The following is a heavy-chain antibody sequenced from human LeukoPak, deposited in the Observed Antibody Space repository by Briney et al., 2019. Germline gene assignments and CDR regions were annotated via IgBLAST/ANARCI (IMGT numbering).Heavy chain of an antibody. CDR3: AGKRQQLVLNWFDP. Sequence: SETLSLTCAVYGGSFSGYYWSWIRQPPGRGLEWIGEINHSGSTNYNPSLKSRVTISVDTSKNQFSLKQSSVTAADTAVYYCAGKRQQLVLNWFDPWGQGTLVTVSS. J-gene: IGHJ5*02. D-gene: IGHD6-13*01. V-gene: IGHV4-34*01. CDR1: GGSFSGYY. CDR2: INHSGST.